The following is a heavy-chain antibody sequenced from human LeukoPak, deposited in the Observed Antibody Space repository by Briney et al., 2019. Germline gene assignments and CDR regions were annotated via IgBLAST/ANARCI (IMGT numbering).Heavy chain of an antibody. CDR1: GFTFSSYS. V-gene: IGHV3-21*01. Sequence: GGSLTLSCAASGFTFSSYSMNWVRQAPGKGLEWVSSITSGSSYIYYADSVKGRFTISRDNAKNSLYLQMNSLRAEDTAVYYCARDPYSGSYGNYYYYFMDVWGKGTTVTISS. CDR2: ITSGSSYI. J-gene: IGHJ6*03. D-gene: IGHD1-26*01. CDR3: ARDPYSGSYGNYYYYFMDV.